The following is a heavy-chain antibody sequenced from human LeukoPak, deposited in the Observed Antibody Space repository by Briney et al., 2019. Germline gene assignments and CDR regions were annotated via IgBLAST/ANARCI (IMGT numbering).Heavy chain of an antibody. CDR1: GGSISSGTYY. CDR2: IYYSGSA. D-gene: IGHD3-22*01. V-gene: IGHV4-31*03. CDR3: ARDPDSSGYHDY. J-gene: IGHJ4*02. Sequence: SETLSLTCTVSGGSISSGTYYWSWIRQHPGKGLEWIGYIYYSGSAYYNPSLKSRVTISVDTSKNQFSLNLSTVTAADTAVYYCARDPDSSGYHDYWGQGTLVTVSS.